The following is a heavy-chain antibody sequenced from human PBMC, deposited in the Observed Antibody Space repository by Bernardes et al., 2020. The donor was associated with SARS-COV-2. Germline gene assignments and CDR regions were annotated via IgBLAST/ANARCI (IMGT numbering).Heavy chain of an antibody. CDR1: GYSFTTYW. D-gene: IGHD2-2*01. V-gene: IGHV5-10-1*01. CDR2: IDPFDSSI. J-gene: IGHJ4*02. Sequence: GESLKISCKGSGYSFTTYWISWVRQMPGKGLEWMGRIDPFDSSINYSPAFQGHVTMSVDKSITTAYLQWSSLKASDTAIYYCARISEYQVVKQDYWGQGTQVTVSS. CDR3: ARISEYQVVKQDY.